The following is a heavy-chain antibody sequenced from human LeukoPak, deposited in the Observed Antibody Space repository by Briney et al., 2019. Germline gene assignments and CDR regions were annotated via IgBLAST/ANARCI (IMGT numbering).Heavy chain of an antibody. V-gene: IGHV1-69*13. CDR3: ARTYRGPPDY. CDR2: IIPIFGTA. CDR1: GGTFSSYA. Sequence: SVNVSCKASGGTFSSYAISWVRQAPGQGLEWMGGIIPIFGTANYAQKFQGRVTITADESTTTAYMELSSLRSEDTAVYYCARTYRGPPDYWGQGTLVTVSS. J-gene: IGHJ4*02.